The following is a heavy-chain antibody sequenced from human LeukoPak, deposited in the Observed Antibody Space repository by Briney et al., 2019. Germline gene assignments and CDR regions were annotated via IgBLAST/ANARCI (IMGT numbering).Heavy chain of an antibody. D-gene: IGHD6-13*01. V-gene: IGHV1-18*01. Sequence: ASVKVSCKASGYTFTNYGISWVRQAPGQGLEWMGWISTYNGNTNYAQKLQGGVTMTTDTSTSTAYMELRSLRSDDTAVYYCARGGVSSSWYRTPDYWGQGTLVTVSS. CDR1: GYTFTNYG. CDR2: ISTYNGNT. J-gene: IGHJ4*02. CDR3: ARGGVSSSWYRTPDY.